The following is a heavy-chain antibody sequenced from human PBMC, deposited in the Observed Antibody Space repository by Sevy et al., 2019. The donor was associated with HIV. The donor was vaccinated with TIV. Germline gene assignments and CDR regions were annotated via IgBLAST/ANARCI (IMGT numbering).Heavy chain of an antibody. J-gene: IGHJ4*02. V-gene: IGHV4-34*01. D-gene: IGHD1-26*01. CDR2: IIPAGIT. CDR1: GESFSGFY. CDR3: ARGQWEHPY. Sequence: SVTLSLTCAVYGESFSGFYWSWIRQPPGKGLEWIGDIIPAGITNYNPSLKSRVTISIDTSKNQFSLKMNSVTAADTAVYYCARGQWEHPYWGQGTQVTVSS.